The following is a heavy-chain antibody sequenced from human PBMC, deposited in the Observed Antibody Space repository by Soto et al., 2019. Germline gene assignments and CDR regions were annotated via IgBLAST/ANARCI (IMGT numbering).Heavy chain of an antibody. CDR3: ATSYCGNECQPNRAVYYCGWDV. CDR1: GGTFSDFT. Sequence: QVQLVQSGAEVRKPGSSVKVSCRASGGTFSDFTVTWVRQAPGQGLEWMGGIIPILEATKYAQTFQDRVTFTAGESTSTVFMELSSLRSEATAVYFCATSYCGNECQPNRAVYYCGWDVWGQGTTVTVSS. CDR2: IIPILEAT. J-gene: IGHJ6*02. V-gene: IGHV1-69*01. D-gene: IGHD2-21*01.